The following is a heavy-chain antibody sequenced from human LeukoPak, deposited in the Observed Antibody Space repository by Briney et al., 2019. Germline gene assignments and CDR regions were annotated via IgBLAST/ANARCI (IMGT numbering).Heavy chain of an antibody. Sequence: RPSETLSLTCTVSGGSISSYYWSWIRQPPGKGLEWIGYIYYSGSTNYNPSLKSRVTISVDTSKNQFSLKLSSVTAADTAVYYCARGRSGFGTNSDYWGQGTLVTVSS. D-gene: IGHD3-10*01. CDR3: ARGRSGFGTNSDY. CDR2: IYYSGST. J-gene: IGHJ4*02. CDR1: GGSISSYY. V-gene: IGHV4-59*01.